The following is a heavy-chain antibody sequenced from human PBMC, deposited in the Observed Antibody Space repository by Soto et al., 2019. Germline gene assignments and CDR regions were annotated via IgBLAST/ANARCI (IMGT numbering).Heavy chain of an antibody. J-gene: IGHJ4*02. CDR3: ARRRNMVRGADLDY. V-gene: IGHV5-51*01. CDR1: GYNFNHYW. D-gene: IGHD3-10*01. Sequence: GESLKISCNVSGYNFNHYWIGWVRQMPGKGLEWMGIIYPGDSDIQYSPSFEGQVTISADKSNNIAYLQWTTLKASDTAMYYCARRRNMVRGADLDYWGQGTLVTVSS. CDR2: IYPGDSDI.